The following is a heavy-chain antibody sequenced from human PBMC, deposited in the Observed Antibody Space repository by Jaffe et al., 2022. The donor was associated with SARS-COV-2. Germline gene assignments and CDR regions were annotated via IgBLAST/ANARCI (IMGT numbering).Heavy chain of an antibody. V-gene: IGHV3-23*04. Sequence: EVQLVESGGGLVQPGGSLRLSCAASGFTFSSYAMSWVRQAPGKGLEWVSAISGSGGSTYYADSVKGRFTISRDNSKNTLYLQMNSLRAEDTAVYYCAKDLCRIAVAGTSGPCAFDIWGQGTMVTVSS. J-gene: IGHJ3*02. CDR3: AKDLCRIAVAGTSGPCAFDI. CDR2: ISGSGGST. CDR1: GFTFSSYA. D-gene: IGHD6-19*01.